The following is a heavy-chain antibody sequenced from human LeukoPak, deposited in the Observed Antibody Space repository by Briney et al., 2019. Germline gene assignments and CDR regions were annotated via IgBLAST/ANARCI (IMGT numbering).Heavy chain of an antibody. CDR3: ARGYYYMDV. J-gene: IGHJ6*03. CDR2: IYSGGST. V-gene: IGHV3-53*01. Sequence: GGSLRLSCAASGFTVSSDYMNWVRQAPGKGLEWVSVIYSGGSTYYADSVKGRFTISRDSSKNTLYLQMNSLRVADAAVYYCARGYYYMDVWGKGTTVTVSS. CDR1: GFTVSSDY.